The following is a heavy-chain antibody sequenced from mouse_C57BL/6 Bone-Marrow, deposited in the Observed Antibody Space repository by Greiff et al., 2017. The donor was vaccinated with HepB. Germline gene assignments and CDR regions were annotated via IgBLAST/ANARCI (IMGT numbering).Heavy chain of an antibody. J-gene: IGHJ1*03. D-gene: IGHD2-4*01. CDR2: INSDGGST. CDR3: ARQGDYDYWYFDV. V-gene: IGHV5-2*01. CDR1: EYEFPSHD. Sequence: EVMLVESGGGLVQPGESLKLSCESNEYEFPSHDMSWVRKTPEKRLELVAAINSDGGSTYYPDTMERRFIISRDKTKKTLYLQMSSLRSEDTALYYCARQGDYDYWYFDVWGTGTTVTVSS.